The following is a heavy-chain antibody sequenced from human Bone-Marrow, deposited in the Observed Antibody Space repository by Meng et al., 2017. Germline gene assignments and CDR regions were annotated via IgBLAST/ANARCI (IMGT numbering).Heavy chain of an antibody. Sequence: SVKVSCKASGGTFSSYAISWVRQAPGQGLEWMGGIIPIFGTANYAQKFQGRVTITADESTSTAYMELSSLRSEDTAVYYCASHQEWARYSSGWAAEYFQHWGQGTRVTVSS. CDR1: GGTFSSYA. CDR2: IIPIFGTA. D-gene: IGHD6-19*01. CDR3: ASHQEWARYSSGWAAEYFQH. J-gene: IGHJ1*01. V-gene: IGHV1-69*13.